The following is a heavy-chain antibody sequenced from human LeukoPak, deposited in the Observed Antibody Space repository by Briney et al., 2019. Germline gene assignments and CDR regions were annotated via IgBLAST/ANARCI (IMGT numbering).Heavy chain of an antibody. D-gene: IGHD1-26*01. CDR1: GGSISSYY. CDR2: IYTSGST. V-gene: IGHV4-4*07. Sequence: SETLSLTCTVSGGSISSYYWSWIRQPAGKGLEWIGRIYTSGSTNYNPSLKSRVAMSVDTSKNQFSLKLSSVTAADTAVYYCARDKLQWEPFDYWGQGTLVTVSP. CDR3: ARDKLQWEPFDY. J-gene: IGHJ4*02.